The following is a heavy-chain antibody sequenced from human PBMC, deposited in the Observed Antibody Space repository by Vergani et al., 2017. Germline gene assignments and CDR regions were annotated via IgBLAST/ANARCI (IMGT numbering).Heavy chain of an antibody. CDR3: ARHANYDILTGLRFDP. Sequence: QVQLQESGPGLVKPSETLSLTCAVSGYSISSGYYCGSIRQPPGKGLEWIGSINHSGSTYYNPSLKSRVTISVDTSKNQFSLKLSSVTAADTAVYYCARHANYDILTGLRFDPWGQGTLVTVSS. V-gene: IGHV4-38-2*01. J-gene: IGHJ5*02. CDR1: GYSISSGYY. CDR2: INHSGST. D-gene: IGHD3-9*01.